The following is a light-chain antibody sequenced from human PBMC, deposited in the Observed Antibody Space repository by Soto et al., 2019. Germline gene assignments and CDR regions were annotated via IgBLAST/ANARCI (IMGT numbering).Light chain of an antibody. CDR1: QSVRTT. CDR2: GAS. J-gene: IGKJ5*01. CDR3: QQYNNWPRT. Sequence: EIVLTQSPGTLSLSPGERATLSCRASQSVRTTVAWYHQRPGQAPRLLIFGASTRATGVPARFSGSGSGTEFTLTISSLQSEDFAVYFCQQYNNWPRTFGQGTRLEIK. V-gene: IGKV3-15*01.